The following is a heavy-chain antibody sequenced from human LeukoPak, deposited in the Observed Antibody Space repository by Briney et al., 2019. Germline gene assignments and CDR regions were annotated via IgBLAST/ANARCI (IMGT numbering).Heavy chain of an antibody. Sequence: PGGSLRLSCAASGFSFSSHAMSWVRRAPGKGLEWVSGINNSGSTTYYADSVKGRFTISRDNSKSTLFLQMISLRAEDTAVYYCVKVRVGTLRYYYGMDVWGQGTTVTVS. V-gene: IGHV3-23*05. CDR3: VKVRVGTLRYYYGMDV. D-gene: IGHD1-7*01. CDR2: INNSGSTT. CDR1: GFSFSSHA. J-gene: IGHJ6*02.